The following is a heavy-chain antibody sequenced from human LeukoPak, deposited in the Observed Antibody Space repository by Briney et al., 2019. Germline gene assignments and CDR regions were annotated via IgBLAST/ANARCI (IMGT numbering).Heavy chain of an antibody. V-gene: IGHV4-34*01. D-gene: IGHD3-10*01. CDR3: ARGYGSGSYYFLPQARPRFDP. CDR2: INHSGST. J-gene: IGHJ5*02. Sequence: PSETLSLTCAVYGGSFSSYYWSWIRQPPGKGLEWIGEINHSGSTNYNPSLKSRVTISVDTSKNQFSLKLSSVTAADTAVYYCARGYGSGSYYFLPQARPRFDPWGQGTLVTVSS. CDR1: GGSFSSYY.